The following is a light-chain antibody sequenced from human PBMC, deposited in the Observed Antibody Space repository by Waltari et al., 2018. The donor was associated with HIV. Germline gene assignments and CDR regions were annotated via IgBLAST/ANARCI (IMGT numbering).Light chain of an antibody. Sequence: HSALPQPASVSGSPGQSITISCTGPTSDFDTFDFVSWYQQSPGRAPTLIIFEVYFRPAGVSQRFSGSKSGDTASLTISALRAEDEADYFCSSYSARGFVAFGGGTKVTVL. CDR2: EVY. J-gene: IGLJ3*02. CDR3: SSYSARGFVA. CDR1: TSDFDTFDF. V-gene: IGLV2-14*01.